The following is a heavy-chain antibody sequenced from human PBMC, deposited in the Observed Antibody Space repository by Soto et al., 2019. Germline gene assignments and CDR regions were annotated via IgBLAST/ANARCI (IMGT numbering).Heavy chain of an antibody. V-gene: IGHV4-39*01. J-gene: IGHJ4*02. CDR2: IYYSGST. CDR3: ARTYYYGSGNQAYFDY. D-gene: IGHD3-10*01. CDR1: GGSISSSSYY. Sequence: SETLSLTCTVSGGSISSSSYYWGWIRQPPGKGLEWIGSIYYSGSTYYNPSLKSRVTISVDTSKNQFSLKLSSVTAADTAVYYCARTYYYGSGNQAYFDYWGQGTLVTVSS.